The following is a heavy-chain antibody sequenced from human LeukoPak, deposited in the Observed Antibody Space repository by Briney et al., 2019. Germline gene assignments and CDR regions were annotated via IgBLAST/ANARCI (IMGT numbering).Heavy chain of an antibody. CDR1: GFTFSSYS. V-gene: IGHV3-48*01. D-gene: IGHD3-22*01. J-gene: IGHJ4*02. CDR3: AGDRFYYDSSGSNGFDY. Sequence: GGSLRLSCAASGFTFSSYSMNWVRQAPGKGLEWVSYISSSSSTIYYADSVKGRFTISRDNAKNSLYLQMNSLRAEDTAVYYCAGDRFYYDSSGSNGFDYWGQGTLVTVSP. CDR2: ISSSSSTI.